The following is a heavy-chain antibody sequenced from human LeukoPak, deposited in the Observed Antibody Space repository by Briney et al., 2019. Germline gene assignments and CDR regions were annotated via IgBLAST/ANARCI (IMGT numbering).Heavy chain of an antibody. Sequence: SETLSLTCTVSGGSISSGGYYWGWIRQPPGKGLEWIGYIYHSGSTYYNPSLKSRVTISVDRSKNQFSLKLSSVTAADTAVYYCARERFGQQLRWFDPWGQGTLVTVSS. CDR3: ARERFGQQLRWFDP. V-gene: IGHV4-30-2*01. D-gene: IGHD6-13*01. CDR1: GGSISSGGYY. J-gene: IGHJ5*02. CDR2: IYHSGST.